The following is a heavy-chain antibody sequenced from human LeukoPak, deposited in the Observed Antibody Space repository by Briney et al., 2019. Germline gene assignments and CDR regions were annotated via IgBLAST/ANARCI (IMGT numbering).Heavy chain of an antibody. Sequence: SETLSLTCTVSGGSISSYYWSWIRQPPGKGLEWIGYIYYSGSTNYNPSLKSRVTISVDTSKNQFSLKLSSVTAADTAVYYCARGKGYDYVWGSYRPVDYWGQGTLVTVSS. J-gene: IGHJ4*02. CDR1: GGSISSYY. CDR3: ARGKGYDYVWGSYRPVDY. V-gene: IGHV4-59*08. D-gene: IGHD3-16*02. CDR2: IYYSGST.